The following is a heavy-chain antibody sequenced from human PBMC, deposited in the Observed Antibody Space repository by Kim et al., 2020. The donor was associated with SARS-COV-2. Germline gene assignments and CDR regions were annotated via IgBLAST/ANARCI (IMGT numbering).Heavy chain of an antibody. J-gene: IGHJ5*02. V-gene: IGHV4-4*02. Sequence: SETLSLTCTVSGGSITSINWWSWVRQSPGKGLEWIGEIYPGGSTNYNPSLKSRVSMSLDRSKNQFSLSLTSVTAADTAVYYCAGESFDPWGQGTLVTVS. CDR2: IYPGGST. CDR1: GGSITSINW. CDR3: AGESFDP.